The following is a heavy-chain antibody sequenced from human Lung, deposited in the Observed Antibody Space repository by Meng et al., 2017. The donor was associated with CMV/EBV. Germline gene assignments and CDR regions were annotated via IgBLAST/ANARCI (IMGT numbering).Heavy chain of an antibody. D-gene: IGHD2-15*01. Sequence: QLEDAGPGLVKTSQTPSLTCTVSGGSISSGDYYWSWIRQPPGKGLEWIGYIYYTGSTYYNPSLKSRVIISVDTSKNQFSLKLNSVTAADTAVYYCARVGGCSGGGCYHRLFDYWGQGTLVTVSS. J-gene: IGHJ4*02. CDR3: ARVGGCSGGGCYHRLFDY. CDR1: GGSISSGDYY. CDR2: IYYTGST. V-gene: IGHV4-30-4*01.